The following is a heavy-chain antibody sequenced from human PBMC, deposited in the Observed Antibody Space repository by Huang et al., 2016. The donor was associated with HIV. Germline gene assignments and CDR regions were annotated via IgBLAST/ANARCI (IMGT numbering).Heavy chain of an antibody. CDR1: GFTFSSYW. CDR3: ARGSRQGKYYYGSGTAY. D-gene: IGHD3-10*01. J-gene: IGHJ4*02. CDR2: IKSDESST. V-gene: IGHV3-74*01. Sequence: EVQLVESGGGLVQPGGSLRLSCAASGFTFSSYWMHWVRQVPGKGVVCGSKIKSDESSTSYADSVNGRFTISRDNAKNTLYLQMNSLRAEDTAVYYCARGSRQGKYYYGSGTAYWGQGTLVTVSS.